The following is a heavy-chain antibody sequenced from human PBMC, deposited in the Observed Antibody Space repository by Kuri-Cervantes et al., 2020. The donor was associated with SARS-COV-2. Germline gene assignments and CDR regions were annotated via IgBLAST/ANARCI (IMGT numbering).Heavy chain of an antibody. Sequence: GESLKISCAASGFTFSTYAMDWVRQAPGKGLEWVSAISRSGASTYYADSVKGRFTISRDNSRNTLNLQMNSLRTQDTAVYFCARRTYGYIVDYWGQGTLVTVSS. CDR1: GFTFSTYA. CDR3: ARRTYGYIVDY. CDR2: ISRSGAST. D-gene: IGHD5-18*01. J-gene: IGHJ4*02. V-gene: IGHV3-23*01.